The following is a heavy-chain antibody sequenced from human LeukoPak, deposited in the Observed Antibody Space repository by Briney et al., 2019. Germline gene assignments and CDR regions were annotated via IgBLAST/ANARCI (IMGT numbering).Heavy chain of an antibody. D-gene: IGHD6-19*01. CDR1: GGSVSTIDYY. V-gene: IGHV4-39*07. Sequence: NPSQTLSLTCAVSGGSVSTIDYYWGWIRQPPGKGLEWIGSVYYSGSTYYNAPLKSRVTISVDTSKNQFSLKLSAVTAADTAMYYCAREDAVSSDDAFDLWGQGTMVTVS. CDR2: VYYSGST. J-gene: IGHJ3*01. CDR3: AREDAVSSDDAFDL.